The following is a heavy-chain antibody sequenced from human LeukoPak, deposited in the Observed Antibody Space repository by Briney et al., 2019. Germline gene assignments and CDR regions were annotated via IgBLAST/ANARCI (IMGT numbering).Heavy chain of an antibody. Sequence: GGSLRLSCTASGFTFGDYAMSWFRQAPGKGLEWEGFIRSKAYGGTTEYAASVKGRFTISRDDSKSIAYLQMNSLKTEDTAVYYCTRDRITMIVVAADDAFDIWGQGTMVTVSS. D-gene: IGHD3-22*01. CDR3: TRDRITMIVVAADDAFDI. CDR2: IRSKAYGGTT. J-gene: IGHJ3*02. CDR1: GFTFGDYA. V-gene: IGHV3-49*03.